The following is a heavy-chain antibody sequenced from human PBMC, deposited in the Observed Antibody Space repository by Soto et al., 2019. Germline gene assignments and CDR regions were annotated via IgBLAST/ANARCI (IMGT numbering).Heavy chain of an antibody. V-gene: IGHV3-48*01. CDR3: ARSYYYDSSGSLNWFDP. CDR2: ISSSSSTI. CDR1: GFTFSNYS. J-gene: IGHJ5*02. D-gene: IGHD3-22*01. Sequence: GGSLRLSCAASGFTFSNYSMNWVRQAPGKGLEWVSYISSSSSTIYYADSVKGRFTISRDNAKNSLYLQMNSLRAEDTAVYYCARSYYYDSSGSLNWFDPWGQGTLVTVSS.